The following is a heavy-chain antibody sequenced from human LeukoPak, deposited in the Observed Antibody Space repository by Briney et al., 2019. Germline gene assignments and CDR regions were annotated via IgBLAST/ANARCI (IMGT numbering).Heavy chain of an antibody. CDR3: ARVGYSYDAFDS. V-gene: IGHV3-9*01. CDR1: GFTFDDYA. Sequence: GGSLRLSCAASGFTFDDYAMHWVRQAPGKGREWISGVSWNSGSIGYADSVKGRFTISRDNAKNSLYLQMNSLRAEDTAVYYCARVGYSYDAFDSWGQGTLVTVSS. D-gene: IGHD5-18*01. J-gene: IGHJ4*02. CDR2: VSWNSGSI.